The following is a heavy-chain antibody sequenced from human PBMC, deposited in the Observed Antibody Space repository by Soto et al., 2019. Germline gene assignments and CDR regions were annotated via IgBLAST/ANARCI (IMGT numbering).Heavy chain of an antibody. CDR1: GFTFINYA. V-gene: IGHV3-23*01. D-gene: IGHD2-2*01. J-gene: IGHJ2*01. CDR2: ISGGGDVT. CDR3: ARKILGSTSRPNYWYFDL. Sequence: EVQLLESGGGLVQPGGSLRLSCAGSGFTFINYAMNWVRQAPGKGLEWVSSISGGGDVTFFADSVRGRFTISRDNSKNTVTLQMNSLGVDDTAVYYCARKILGSTSRPNYWYFDLWGRGTLVTVSS.